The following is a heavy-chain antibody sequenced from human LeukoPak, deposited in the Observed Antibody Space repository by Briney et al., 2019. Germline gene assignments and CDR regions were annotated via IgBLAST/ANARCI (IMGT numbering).Heavy chain of an antibody. CDR3: VRSRGLDYYGSGSDFDYYYYYMDV. D-gene: IGHD3-10*01. CDR1: GLTFSFYS. Sequence: GGSLRLSCAASGLTFSFYSMNWVRQAPGKGLEWVSYISSFSGTINYAESVKGRFTISRDNAKNSLYLQMNSLRADDTAVYYCVRSRGLDYYGSGSDFDYYYYYMDVWGKGTTVTISS. J-gene: IGHJ6*03. V-gene: IGHV3-48*01. CDR2: ISSFSGTI.